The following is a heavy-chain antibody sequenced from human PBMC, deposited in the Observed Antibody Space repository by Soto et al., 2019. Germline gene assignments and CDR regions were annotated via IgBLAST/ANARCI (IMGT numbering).Heavy chain of an antibody. V-gene: IGHV4-4*02. D-gene: IGHD6-13*01. CDR2: IYHSGST. Sequence: SETLSLTCAVSGGSISSSNWWSWVRQPPGKGLEWIGEIYHSGSTNYNPSLKSRVTISVDKSKNQFSLKLSSVTAADTAVYYCARETRRGIAAAGDYWGQGTLVTVSS. J-gene: IGHJ4*02. CDR3: ARETRRGIAAAGDY. CDR1: GGSISSSNW.